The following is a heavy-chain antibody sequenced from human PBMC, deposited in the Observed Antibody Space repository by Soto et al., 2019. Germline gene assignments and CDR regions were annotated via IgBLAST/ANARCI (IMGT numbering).Heavy chain of an antibody. J-gene: IGHJ6*03. CDR1: GGSTSSYY. D-gene: IGHD2-2*01. V-gene: IGHV4-59*12. Sequence: TLSLTCTVSGGSTSSYYWSWIRQPPGKGLEGIGYIYYSGSTYYNPSLKSRVTISVDTSKNQFSLKLSSVTAADTAVYYCARERVVVVPAATLLHYYCDMDVRGKGTTVTRS. CDR2: IYYSGST. CDR3: ARERVVVVPAATLLHYYCDMDV.